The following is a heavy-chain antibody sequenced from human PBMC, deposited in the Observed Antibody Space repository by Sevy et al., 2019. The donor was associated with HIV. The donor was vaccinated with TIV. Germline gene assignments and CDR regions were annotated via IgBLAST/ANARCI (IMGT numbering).Heavy chain of an antibody. Sequence: GGSLRLSCAASGFTFSSYAMSWVRQAPGKGLEWVSAISGSGGSTYDADSVKGRFTISRDNSKNTLYLQMNSLRAEDTAVYYCAKDKPKDTEYYDSSGLVFDYWGQGTLVTVSS. V-gene: IGHV3-23*01. CDR2: ISGSGGST. D-gene: IGHD3-22*01. CDR3: AKDKPKDTEYYDSSGLVFDY. J-gene: IGHJ4*02. CDR1: GFTFSSYA.